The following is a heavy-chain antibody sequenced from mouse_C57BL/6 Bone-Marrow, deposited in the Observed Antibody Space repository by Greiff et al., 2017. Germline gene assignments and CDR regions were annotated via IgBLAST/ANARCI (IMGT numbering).Heavy chain of an antibody. V-gene: IGHV1-64*01. CDR2: IHPNSGST. Sequence: QVQLQQPGAELVKPGASVKLSCKASGYTFTSYWMHWVKQRPGQGLEWIGMIHPNSGSTNYNEKFKSKATLTVDKSYSTAYMQLSILTAEDSAVYCCARSCNWPWFANWGQGTLV. CDR1: GYTFTSYW. J-gene: IGHJ3*01. D-gene: IGHD4-1*02. CDR3: ARSCNWPWFAN.